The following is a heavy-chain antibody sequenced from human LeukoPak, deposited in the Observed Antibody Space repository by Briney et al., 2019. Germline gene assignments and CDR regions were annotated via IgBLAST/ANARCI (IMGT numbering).Heavy chain of an antibody. J-gene: IGHJ4*02. V-gene: IGHV4-30-2*01. CDR1: GGSISSGGYY. CDR2: IYHSGST. Sequence: SETLSLTCTVSGGSISSGGYYWSWIRQPPGKGLKWIGYIYHSGSTYYNPSLKSRVTISVDRSKNQFSLKLSSVTAADTAVYYCARESLNWGSVYWGQGTLVTVSS. CDR3: ARESLNWGSVY. D-gene: IGHD7-27*01.